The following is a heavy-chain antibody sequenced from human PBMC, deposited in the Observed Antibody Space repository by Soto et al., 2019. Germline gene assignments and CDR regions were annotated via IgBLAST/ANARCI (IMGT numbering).Heavy chain of an antibody. D-gene: IGHD5-18*01. CDR2: IIPIFGTA. CDR3: ASATAPFSAMVTVYYYYGMDV. J-gene: IGHJ6*02. CDR1: GDTFTSYA. V-gene: IGHV1-69*13. Sequence: ASVKVSCKASGDTFTSYAISWVRQAPGQGLEWMGGIIPIFGTANYAQKFQGRVTITADASTSTAYMELSSLRSEDTAVYYCASATAPFSAMVTVYYYYGMDVWGQGTTVTVSS.